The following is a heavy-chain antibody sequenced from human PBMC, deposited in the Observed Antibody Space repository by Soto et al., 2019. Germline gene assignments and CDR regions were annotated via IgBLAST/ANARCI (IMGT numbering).Heavy chain of an antibody. D-gene: IGHD1-1*01. CDR2: IIPIFGTA. V-gene: IGHV1-69*01. J-gene: IGHJ6*02. CDR3: ARDGRCYRSRASPMDV. Sequence: QVQLVQSGAEVKKPGSSVKVSCKASGDTFSSYAISWVRQAPGQGLEWMGGIIPIFGTANYAQKFQGRVTITADESTSTAYMELSSLRSEDTAVYYCARDGRCYRSRASPMDVWGQGTTVTVSS. CDR1: GDTFSSYA.